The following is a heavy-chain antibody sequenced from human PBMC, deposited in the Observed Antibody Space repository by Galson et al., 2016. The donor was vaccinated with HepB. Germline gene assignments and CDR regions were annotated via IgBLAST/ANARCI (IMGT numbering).Heavy chain of an antibody. CDR3: ARVAYQPLLCPVDY. CDR1: GYTFTSYG. CDR2: ISAYNGNT. D-gene: IGHD2-2*01. V-gene: IGHV1-18*01. Sequence: SVKVSCKASGYTFTSYGISWVRQAPGQGLEWMGWISAYNGNTNYAQKLQGRVTMTTDTSTSTAYMELRSLRSDDTAVYYCARVAYQPLLCPVDYWGQGTLVTVSS. J-gene: IGHJ4*02.